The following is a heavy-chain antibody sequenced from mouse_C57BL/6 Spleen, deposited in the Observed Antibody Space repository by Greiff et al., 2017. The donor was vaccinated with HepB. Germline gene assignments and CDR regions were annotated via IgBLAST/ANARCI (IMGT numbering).Heavy chain of an antibody. CDR2: IDPENGDT. D-gene: IGHD3-2*02. CDR1: GFNIKDDY. Sequence: VQLQQSGAELVRPGASVKLSCPASGFNIKDDYMHWVKQRPEQGLEWIGWIDPENGDTEYASKFQGKATITADTSSNTAYLQLSSLTSEDTAVYYCTTGSRSSAFDYWGQGTTLTVSS. CDR3: TTGSRSSAFDY. J-gene: IGHJ2*01. V-gene: IGHV14-4*01.